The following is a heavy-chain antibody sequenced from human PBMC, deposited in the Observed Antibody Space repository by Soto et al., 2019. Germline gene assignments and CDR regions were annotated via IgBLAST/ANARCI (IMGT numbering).Heavy chain of an antibody. J-gene: IGHJ6*02. CDR2: ISSSSSYI. CDR3: ARDRTWLRTPGGMDV. Sequence: GGSLRLSCAASGFTFSSYSMNWVRQAPGKGLEWVSSISSSSSYIYYADSVKGRFTISRDNAKNSLYLQMNSLRAEDTAVYYCARDRTWLRTPGGMDVWGQGTTVTVAS. CDR1: GFTFSSYS. V-gene: IGHV3-21*01. D-gene: IGHD5-12*01.